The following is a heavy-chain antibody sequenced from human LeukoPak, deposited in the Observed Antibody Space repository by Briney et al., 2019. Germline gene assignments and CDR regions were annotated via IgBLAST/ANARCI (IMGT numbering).Heavy chain of an antibody. J-gene: IGHJ6*02. CDR1: GFTFSSYW. CDR3: ARGGGLDV. Sequence: GGSLRLSCAASGFTFSSYWMNWARQAPGKGLEWVASINHNGNVNYYVDSVKGRFTISRDNAKNSLYLQMSNLRAEDTAVYCCARGGGLDVWGQGGTVSVSS. CDR2: INHNGNVN. D-gene: IGHD3-16*01. V-gene: IGHV3-7*03.